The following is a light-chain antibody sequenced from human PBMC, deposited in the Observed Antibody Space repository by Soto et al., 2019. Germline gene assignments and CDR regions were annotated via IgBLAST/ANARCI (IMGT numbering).Light chain of an antibody. V-gene: IGLV1-40*01. CDR3: QPYDISPSGTHL. J-gene: IGLJ1*01. CDR2: GNS. Sequence: QSVLTQPPSVSGAPGQRVTISCTGSISNIGAGYDVHWYQQLPGTVPKVLIYGNSNRPSGVPDRFSGSKSGTSASLAITGLQAEDLFYYYCQPYDISPSGTHLSGTVAKATVL. CDR1: ISNIGAGYD.